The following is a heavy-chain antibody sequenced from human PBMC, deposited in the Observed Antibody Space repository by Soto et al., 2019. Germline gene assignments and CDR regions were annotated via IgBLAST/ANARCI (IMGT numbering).Heavy chain of an antibody. CDR1: GYTFTRYT. D-gene: IGHD2-15*01. J-gene: IGHJ5*02. Sequence: ASVKVSCKASGYTFTRYTMNWVRQAPGQRLEWMGWINPDNGNTKTSQKFQDRVIITRDTSASTAYMDLSSLRSEDTAVYYCARGIATGQLDPWGQGTLVTVSS. V-gene: IGHV1-3*01. CDR3: ARGIATGQLDP. CDR2: INPDNGNT.